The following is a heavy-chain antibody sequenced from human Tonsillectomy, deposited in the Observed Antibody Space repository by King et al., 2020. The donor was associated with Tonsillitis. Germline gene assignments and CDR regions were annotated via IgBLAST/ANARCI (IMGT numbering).Heavy chain of an antibody. Sequence: VQLVESGGGLVQPGGSLRLSCAASGFTFSTYWMHWARQAPGQGLVWVARVKTDGSGTAYADSVKGRFTISRDNAKKMLYLEMNSLRAEDTAVYYCCGMTSGWGPFGIWGQGTLVTVSS. CDR1: GFTFSTYW. CDR2: VKTDGSGT. V-gene: IGHV3-74*01. J-gene: IGHJ3*02. D-gene: IGHD6-19*01. CDR3: CGMTSGWGPFGI.